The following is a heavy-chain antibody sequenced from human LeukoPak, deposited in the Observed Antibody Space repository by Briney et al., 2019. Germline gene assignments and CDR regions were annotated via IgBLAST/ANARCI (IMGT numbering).Heavy chain of an antibody. D-gene: IGHD2-15*01. CDR1: GFTFSSYA. Sequence: GGSLRLSCAASGFTFSSYAMSWVRQAPGKGLEWVSAISGSGGSTYYADSVKGGFTISRDNSKNTLYLQMNSLRAEDTAVYYCAKGAQEDIVVVVAANHAFDIWGQGTMVTVSS. CDR2: ISGSGGST. V-gene: IGHV3-23*01. J-gene: IGHJ3*02. CDR3: AKGAQEDIVVVVAANHAFDI.